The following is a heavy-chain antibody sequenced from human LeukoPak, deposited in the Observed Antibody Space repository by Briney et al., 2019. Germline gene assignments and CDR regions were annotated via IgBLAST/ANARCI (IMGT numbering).Heavy chain of an antibody. Sequence: GGSLRLSCAVSGFSYAMTWVRQAPGKGLECVSVITSTGDNTYYIDSVKGRFTISRDDSKNTLYLQMNSLRAEDTAVYYCANSSSSRGVVNWFDPWGQGTLVTVSS. J-gene: IGHJ5*02. D-gene: IGHD6-6*01. CDR2: ITSTGDNT. V-gene: IGHV3-23*01. CDR3: ANSSSSRGVVNWFDP. CDR1: GFSYA.